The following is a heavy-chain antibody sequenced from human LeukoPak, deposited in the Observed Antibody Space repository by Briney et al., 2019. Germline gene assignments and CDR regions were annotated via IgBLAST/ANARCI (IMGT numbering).Heavy chain of an antibody. CDR3: ARRPSVRFLEWLPNFDY. CDR1: GFTVSSNY. V-gene: IGHV3-66*04. J-gene: IGHJ4*02. CDR2: IYSGGST. D-gene: IGHD3-3*01. Sequence: TGRSLRLSCAASGFTVSSNYMSWVRQAPGKGLEWVSVIYSGGSTYYADSVKGRFTISRDNSKNTLYLQMNGLRAEDTAVYYCARRPSVRFLEWLPNFDYWGQGTLVTVSS.